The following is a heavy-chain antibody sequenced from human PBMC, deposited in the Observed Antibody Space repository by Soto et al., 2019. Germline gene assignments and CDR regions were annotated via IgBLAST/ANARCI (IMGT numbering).Heavy chain of an antibody. V-gene: IGHV4-59*12. D-gene: IGHD5-12*01. J-gene: IGHJ4*02. CDR2: IYYSGST. CDR1: GGSISSYY. Sequence: SETLSLTCTVSGGSISSYYWGWIRQPPGKGLEWIGCIYYSGSTNYNPSLKSRVTISVDTSKNQFSLKLSSVTAADTAVYYCAAGGGLPRYYWGQGTLVTVPQ. CDR3: AAGGGLPRYY.